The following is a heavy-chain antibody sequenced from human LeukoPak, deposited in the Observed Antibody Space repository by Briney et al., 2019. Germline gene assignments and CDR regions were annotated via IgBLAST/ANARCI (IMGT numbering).Heavy chain of an antibody. J-gene: IGHJ4*02. CDR2: INPNSGGT. D-gene: IGHD6-13*01. CDR1: GYTFTGYY. CDR3: ARVKGYSSSWAFRY. V-gene: IGHV1-2*06. Sequence: ASVKVSCKASGYTFTGYYMHWVRQAPGQGLEWMGPINPNSGGTNYAQKFQGRVTMTRDTSISTAYMELSRLRSDDTAVYYCARVKGYSSSWAFRYWGQGTLVTVSS.